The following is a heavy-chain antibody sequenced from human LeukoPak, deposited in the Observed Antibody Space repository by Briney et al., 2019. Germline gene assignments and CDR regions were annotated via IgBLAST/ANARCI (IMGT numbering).Heavy chain of an antibody. CDR3: ARQYSSSWYGYFDY. J-gene: IGHJ4*02. D-gene: IGHD6-13*01. Sequence: SETLSLTCTVSGGSISSYYWSWIRQPPGKGLEWIGYIYYSGSTNYNPSLKSRVTISVDTSKNQFSLKLSFVTAADTAVYYCARQYSSSWYGYFDYWGQGTLVTVSS. V-gene: IGHV4-59*08. CDR1: GGSISSYY. CDR2: IYYSGST.